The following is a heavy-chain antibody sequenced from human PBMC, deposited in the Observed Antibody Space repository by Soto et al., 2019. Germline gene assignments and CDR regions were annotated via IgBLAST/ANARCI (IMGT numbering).Heavy chain of an antibody. V-gene: IGHV1-2*02. CDR1: GYTFTGYY. J-gene: IGHJ4*02. D-gene: IGHD3-10*01. Sequence: ASVTVSCKASGYTFTGYYMHWVRQAPGQGLEWMGWINPNSGNTNYAQKLQGRVTMTTDTSTSTAYMELRSLRSDDTAVYYCARDGWFGEFLDYWGQGTLVTVSS. CDR2: INPNSGNT. CDR3: ARDGWFGEFLDY.